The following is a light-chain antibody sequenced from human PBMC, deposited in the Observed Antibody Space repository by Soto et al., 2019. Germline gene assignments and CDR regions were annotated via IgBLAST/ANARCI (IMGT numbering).Light chain of an antibody. CDR2: RAS. CDR3: QQYGSSPGT. CDR1: HSFSIN. Sequence: ETVMTQSPATLSVSPGERATLSCRASHSFSINLACYHQKPGQAPRLLLFRASIRDTGIPDRFSGGGSGTDFTLTISRLEPEDSAVYYCQQYGSSPGTFGQGTKVDI. V-gene: IGKV3-20*01. J-gene: IGKJ1*01.